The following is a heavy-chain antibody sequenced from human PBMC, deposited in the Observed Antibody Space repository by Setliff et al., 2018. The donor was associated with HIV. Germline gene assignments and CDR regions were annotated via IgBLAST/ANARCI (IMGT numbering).Heavy chain of an antibody. CDR2: VYYSGST. D-gene: IGHD6-6*01. Sequence: SETLSLTCTVSTDSFSNRGFYWGWVRQPPGRGLEWIGSVYYSGSTYYNPSLKSRVTISVDTSKNQLSLKLTSMTATDTAVYYCARKEVIGPRRLYYYLDLWGRG. J-gene: IGHJ2*01. CDR3: ARKEVIGPRRLYYYLDL. V-gene: IGHV4-39*01. CDR1: TDSFSNRGFY.